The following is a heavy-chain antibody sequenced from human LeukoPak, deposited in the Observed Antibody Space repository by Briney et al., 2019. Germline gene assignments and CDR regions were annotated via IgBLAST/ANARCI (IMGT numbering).Heavy chain of an antibody. J-gene: IGHJ4*02. CDR2: ISGSGGST. V-gene: IGHV3-23*01. CDR1: GFTFSSYA. Sequence: GGSLRLSCAASGFTFSSYAMSWVRQAPGKGLEWVSAISGSGGSTYYADSVKGRFTISRDNSKNTLYLQMNSLRAEDAAVYYCAKGKIRLYYFDYWGQGTLVTVSS. CDR3: AKGKIRLYYFDY.